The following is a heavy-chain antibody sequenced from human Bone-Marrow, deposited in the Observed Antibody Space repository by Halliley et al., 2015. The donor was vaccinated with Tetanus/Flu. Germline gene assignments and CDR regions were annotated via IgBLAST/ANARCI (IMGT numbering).Heavy chain of an antibody. Sequence: TLSLTCTVSGGSISSGSYYWSWIRQPPGKALGWIGYIYNSGTAFYNPSLRSRVTISVDTSKNQSSLNLSSVTAADTAVYYCARGVSSGWFTYFQYWGQGTLVTVSS. CDR1: GGSISSGSYY. D-gene: IGHD6-19*01. V-gene: IGHV4-61*01. CDR2: IYNSGTA. J-gene: IGHJ1*01. CDR3: ARGVSSGWFTYFQY.